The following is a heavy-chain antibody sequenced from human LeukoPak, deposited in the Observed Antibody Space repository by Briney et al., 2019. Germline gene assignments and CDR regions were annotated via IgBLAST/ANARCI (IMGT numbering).Heavy chain of an antibody. Sequence: GGSLRLSCAASGFTFSSYAMHWVRQAPGKGLEWVAVISYDGGNKYYADSVKGRFTISRDNSKNTLYLQMNSLRAEDTAVYYCARDLSRSRPDCSGGSCYSVYWGQGTLVTVSS. D-gene: IGHD2-15*01. CDR2: ISYDGGNK. V-gene: IGHV3-30*04. J-gene: IGHJ4*02. CDR3: ARDLSRSRPDCSGGSCYSVY. CDR1: GFTFSSYA.